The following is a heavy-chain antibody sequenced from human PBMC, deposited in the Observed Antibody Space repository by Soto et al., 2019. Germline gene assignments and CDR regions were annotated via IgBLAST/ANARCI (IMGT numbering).Heavy chain of an antibody. Sequence: GGSLRLSCAASGFTFSSYAMSWVRQAPGKGLEWVSAISGSGGSTYYADSVKGRFTISRDNSKNTLYLQMNSLRAEDTAVYYCAKSQTSYYYYYMDVWGKGTTVTVSS. CDR2: ISGSGGST. J-gene: IGHJ6*03. CDR3: AKSQTSYYYYYMDV. CDR1: GFTFSSYA. V-gene: IGHV3-23*01.